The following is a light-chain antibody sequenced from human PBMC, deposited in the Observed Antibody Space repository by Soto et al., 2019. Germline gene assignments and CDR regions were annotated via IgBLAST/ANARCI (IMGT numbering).Light chain of an antibody. J-gene: IGLJ1*01. Sequence: CPGTSSDVGGYNYVAWYQQHPGKVPRLMIYEVSNRPSGVSNRFSGSKSGSTASLTISGLQAEDEADYYCISYTSSSTSYVFGTGTKVTVL. CDR1: SSDVGGYNY. V-gene: IGLV2-14*01. CDR3: ISYTSSSTSYV. CDR2: EVS.